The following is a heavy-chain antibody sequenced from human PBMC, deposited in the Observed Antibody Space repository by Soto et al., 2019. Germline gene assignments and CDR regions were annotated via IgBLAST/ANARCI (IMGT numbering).Heavy chain of an antibody. J-gene: IGHJ6*03. D-gene: IGHD5-18*01. Sequence: ASVKVSCKASGYTFTSYAMHWVRQAPGQRLEWMGWINAGNGNTKYSQKFQGRVTITRDTSASTAYMELSSLRSEDTAVYYCAREVTYYYYMDVWGKGTTVTVSS. CDR1: GYTFTSYA. V-gene: IGHV1-3*01. CDR2: INAGNGNT. CDR3: AREVTYYYYMDV.